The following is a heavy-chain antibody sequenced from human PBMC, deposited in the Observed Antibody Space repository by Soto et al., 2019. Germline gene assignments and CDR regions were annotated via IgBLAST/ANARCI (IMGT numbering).Heavy chain of an antibody. V-gene: IGHV1-3*01. CDR2: IHAGDGNT. CDR3: AFGTDYFHY. CDR1: GYTFTNYA. J-gene: IGHJ1*01. D-gene: IGHD3-16*01. Sequence: ASVKVSCKASGYTFTNYAMHWVRQAPGQRPEWMGWIHAGDGNTKFSQNFQGRVTFTRDTSANTAYMELSSLRSEDTAVYYCAFGTDYFHYWGQGTLVPSPQ.